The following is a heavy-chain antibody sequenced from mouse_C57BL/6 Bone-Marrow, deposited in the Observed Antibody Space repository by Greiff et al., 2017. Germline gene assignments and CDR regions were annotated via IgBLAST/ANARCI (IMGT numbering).Heavy chain of an antibody. CDR2: IDPSDSYT. Sequence: QVQLQQSGAELVKPGASVKLSCKASGYTFTSYWMQWVKQRPGQGLEWIGEIDPSDSYTTYNQKFKGKATLTVDTSSSTAYMQLSSLTSEDSAVYYCARDYGSSLYWYCDVWGTGTTVTVSS. V-gene: IGHV1-50*01. CDR1: GYTFTSYW. D-gene: IGHD1-1*01. J-gene: IGHJ1*03. CDR3: ARDYGSSLYWYCDV.